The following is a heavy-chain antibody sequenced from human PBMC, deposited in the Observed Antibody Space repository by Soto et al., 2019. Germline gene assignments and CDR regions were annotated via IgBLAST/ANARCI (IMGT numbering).Heavy chain of an antibody. J-gene: IGHJ6*02. CDR3: ASHSTNRFEPRLGYYGMDC. CDR1: GGYISGSSDF. V-gene: IGHV4-39*01. CDR2: IHYSGTT. Sequence: SETKSLTCTVVGGYISGSSDFLGWIRQPPGKGLEWIGSIHYSGTTYYNPSLKSRVTISVDTSKNQFSLKLNSVTAADTAVYYCASHSTNRFEPRLGYYGMDCWGQGTTVTVS. D-gene: IGHD3-10*01.